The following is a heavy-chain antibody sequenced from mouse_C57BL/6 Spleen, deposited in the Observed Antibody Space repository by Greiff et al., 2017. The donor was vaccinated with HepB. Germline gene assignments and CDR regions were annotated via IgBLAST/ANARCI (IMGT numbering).Heavy chain of an antibody. D-gene: IGHD2-12*01. CDR1: GFNIKDDY. CDR3: IIICYDAFAY. CDR2: IDPENGDT. V-gene: IGHV14-4*01. Sequence: EVQLQQSGAELVRPGASVKLSCTASGFNIKDDYMHWVKQRPEQGLEWIGWIDPENGDTEYATKFQGKATITADTSSNTAYLQLSSRTSEDTAVYDCIIICYDAFAYWGQGTLVTVSA. J-gene: IGHJ3*01.